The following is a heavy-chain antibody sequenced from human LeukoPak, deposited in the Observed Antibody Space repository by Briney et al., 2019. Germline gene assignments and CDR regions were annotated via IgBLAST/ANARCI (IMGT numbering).Heavy chain of an antibody. J-gene: IGHJ5*02. CDR3: ARTLVIPNWFDP. D-gene: IGHD3-9*01. CDR2: IYYSGST. CDR1: GGSISNYY. V-gene: IGHV4-59*01. Sequence: SETLSLTCTVSGGSISNYYWSWIRQPPGKGLEWIGYIYYSGSTNYNPSLKSRVTISVDTSKNQFSLKLSSVTAADTAVYYCARTLVIPNWFDPWGQGTLVTVSS.